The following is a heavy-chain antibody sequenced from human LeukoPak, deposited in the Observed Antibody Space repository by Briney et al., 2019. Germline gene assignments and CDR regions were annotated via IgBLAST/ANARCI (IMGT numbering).Heavy chain of an antibody. J-gene: IGHJ2*01. V-gene: IGHV3-33*08. CDR1: GFTFSSYG. D-gene: IGHD1-1*01. Sequence: GRSLRLSCAASGFTFSSYGMHWVRQAPGKGLEWVAVIWYDGSNKYYADSVKGRFTISRDNSKSTLYLQMNSLRAEDTAVYYCARELISTTWRGNRSYFDLWGRGTLVSVSS. CDR3: ARELISTTWRGNRSYFDL. CDR2: IWYDGSNK.